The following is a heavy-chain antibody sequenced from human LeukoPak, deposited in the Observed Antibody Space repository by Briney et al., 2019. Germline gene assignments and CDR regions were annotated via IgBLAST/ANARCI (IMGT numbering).Heavy chain of an antibody. CDR2: IWYDGSNK. J-gene: IGHJ6*02. V-gene: IGHV3-33*06. D-gene: IGHD6-13*01. CDR3: AKPYSRSWSSLYYYGMDV. CDR1: GFTFSSYG. Sequence: GGSLRLSCAASGFTFSSYGMHWVRQAPGKGLEWVAVIWYDGSNKYYADSVKGRFTISRDNSKNTLYLLMNSLRAEDTAVYYCAKPYSRSWSSLYYYGMDVWGLGTTVTVSS.